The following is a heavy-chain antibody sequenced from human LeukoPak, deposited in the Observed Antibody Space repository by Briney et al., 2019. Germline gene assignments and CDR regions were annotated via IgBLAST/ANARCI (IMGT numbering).Heavy chain of an antibody. CDR3: ATYSTVTPGGRVFEY. CDR1: GFSFSSYR. J-gene: IGHJ4*02. V-gene: IGHV3-21*06. CDR2: VSNSGDYI. Sequence: GGSLRLSCAASGFSFSSYRMNWVRQAPGKGLEWVSSVSNSGDYIHYADSVKGRFTISRDNSKNSLYLQMNSLRAEDTAVYYCATYSTVTPGGRVFEYWGQGTLVTVSS. D-gene: IGHD4-17*01.